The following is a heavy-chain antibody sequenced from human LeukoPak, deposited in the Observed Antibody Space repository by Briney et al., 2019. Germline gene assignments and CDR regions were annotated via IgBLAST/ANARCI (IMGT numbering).Heavy chain of an antibody. D-gene: IGHD3-10*01. V-gene: IGHV4-59*01. CDR1: GCSISSYY. J-gene: IGHJ6*04. CDR3: AREWSIRGVNSYGMDV. CDR2: IYYSGST. Sequence: SETLSLTCTVSGCSISSYYWSWIRQPPGKGLEWIGDIYYSGSTNYNPSLKSRVTISVDTSKNQFSLKLSSVTAADTAVYYCAREWSIRGVNSYGMDVWGKGTTVTVSS.